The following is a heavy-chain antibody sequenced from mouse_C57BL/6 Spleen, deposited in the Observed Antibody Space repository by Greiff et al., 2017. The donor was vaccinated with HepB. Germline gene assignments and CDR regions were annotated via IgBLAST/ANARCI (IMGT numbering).Heavy chain of an antibody. V-gene: IGHV5-9-1*02. J-gene: IGHJ4*01. D-gene: IGHD2-3*01. Sequence: EVQLVESGEGLVKPGGSLKLSCAASGFTFSSYAMSWVRQTPEKRLEWVAYISSGGDYIYYADTVKGRFTSSRANARNTLYLQMSSLKSEDTAMYYCTRDLYDGYYYAMDYWGQGTSVTVSS. CDR1: GFTFSSYA. CDR3: TRDLYDGYYYAMDY. CDR2: ISSGGDYI.